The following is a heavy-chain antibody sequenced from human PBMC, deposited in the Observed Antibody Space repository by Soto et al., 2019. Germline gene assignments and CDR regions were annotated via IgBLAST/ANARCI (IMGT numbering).Heavy chain of an antibody. J-gene: IGHJ4*02. CDR1: GYTFTSYG. D-gene: IGHD3-9*01. V-gene: IGHV1-18*01. CDR3: ARGAGYFDWLLSYFDY. CDR2: ISAYNGNT. Sequence: GASVKVSCKASGYTFTSYGISWVRQAPGQGLEWMGWISAYNGNTNYAQKLQGRVTMTTDTSTSTAYMELRSLRSDDTAVFYCARGAGYFDWLLSYFDYWGQGTLVTVSS.